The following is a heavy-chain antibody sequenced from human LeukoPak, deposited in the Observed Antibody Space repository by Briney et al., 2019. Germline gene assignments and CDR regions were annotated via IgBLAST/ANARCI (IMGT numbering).Heavy chain of an antibody. Sequence: GGSLRLSCAASGFTFSSYAMHWVRQAPGKGLEWVAVISYDGSNKYYAGSVKGRFTISRDNSKNTLYLQMNSLRAEDTAVYYCARALQYYDILTGYHWGQGTLVTVSS. J-gene: IGHJ5*02. V-gene: IGHV3-30*04. D-gene: IGHD3-9*01. CDR3: ARALQYYDILTGYH. CDR2: ISYDGSNK. CDR1: GFTFSSYA.